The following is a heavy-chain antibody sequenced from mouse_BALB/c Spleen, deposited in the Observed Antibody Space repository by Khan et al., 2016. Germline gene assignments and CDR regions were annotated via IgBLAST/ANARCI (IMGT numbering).Heavy chain of an antibody. CDR2: IWSGGNT. V-gene: IGHV2-2*02. Sequence: QVQLKQSGPGLVQPSQSLSITCTVSGFSLTTYDVHWVRQSPGEGLEWLGVIWSGGNTDYNEAFISRLSISKDKSKSQVFFIMNSLQANDTAIYYCANLKWDPYWGQGTSVTVSS. CDR1: GFSLTTYD. J-gene: IGHJ4*01. D-gene: IGHD4-1*01. CDR3: ANLKWDPY.